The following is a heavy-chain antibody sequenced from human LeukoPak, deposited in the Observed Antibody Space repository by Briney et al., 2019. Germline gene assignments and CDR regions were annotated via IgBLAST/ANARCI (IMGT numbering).Heavy chain of an antibody. CDR1: GFTFSSYW. CDR2: INSDGSST. CDR3: AKDEYHGGEKFDY. V-gene: IGHV3-74*01. Sequence: PGGSLRLSCAASGFTFSSYWMHWVRQAPGKGLVWVSRINSDGSSTSYADSVKGRFTISRDNAKNTLYLQMNSLRAEDTAVYYCAKDEYHGGEKFDYWGQGTLVTVSS. J-gene: IGHJ4*02. D-gene: IGHD2-21*01.